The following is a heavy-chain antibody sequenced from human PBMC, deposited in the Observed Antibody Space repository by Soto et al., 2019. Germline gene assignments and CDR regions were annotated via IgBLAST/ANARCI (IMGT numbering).Heavy chain of an antibody. CDR3: ARLYSSAAERKMDV. Sequence: QVQLVQSGADVKQPGSSVKVSCKASGDTFSRSTFSWVRQAPGQGLEWMGGIIPVFGATNYAQKFQGRVSITADESTRTAYMELTSLRSEDTAVYYCARLYSSAAERKMDVWGQGTTVTVSS. J-gene: IGHJ6*02. CDR2: IIPVFGAT. V-gene: IGHV1-69*01. CDR1: GDTFSRST. D-gene: IGHD6-25*01.